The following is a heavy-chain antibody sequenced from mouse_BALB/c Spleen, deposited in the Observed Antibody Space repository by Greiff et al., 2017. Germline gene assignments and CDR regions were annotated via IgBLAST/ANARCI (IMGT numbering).Heavy chain of an antibody. D-gene: IGHD2-4*01. V-gene: IGHV2-9*02. CDR1: GFSLTSYG. Sequence: VHLVESGPGLVAPSQSLSITCTVSGFSLTSYGVHWVRQPPGKGLEWLGVIWAGGSTNYNSALMSRLSISKDNSKSQVFLKMNSLQTDDTAMYYCAVYDYDSPYYAMDYWGQGTSVTVSS. CDR3: AVYDYDSPYYAMDY. J-gene: IGHJ4*01. CDR2: IWAGGST.